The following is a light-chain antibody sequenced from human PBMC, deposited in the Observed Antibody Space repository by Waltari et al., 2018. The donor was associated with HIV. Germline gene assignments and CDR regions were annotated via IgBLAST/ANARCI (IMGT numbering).Light chain of an antibody. CDR2: DVT. J-gene: IGLJ2*01. V-gene: IGLV2-11*01. CDR1: SSDVGGYNY. CDR3: CSYAGSYKRI. Sequence: QSALTQPRSVSGSRGQSVTISCTGPSSDVGGYNYVSWYQQHPGKAPKLMIYDVTKRPSGVPDRFSGSKSGNTASLTISGLQADDEADYYCCSYAGSYKRIFGGGTKLTVL.